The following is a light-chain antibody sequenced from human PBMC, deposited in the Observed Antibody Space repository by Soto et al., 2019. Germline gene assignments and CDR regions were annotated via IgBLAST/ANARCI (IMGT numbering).Light chain of an antibody. V-gene: IGKV1-5*03. J-gene: IGKJ1*01. CDR3: QNYNSYSEA. CDR1: QTISSW. CDR2: KAS. Sequence: DIQMTQSPSTLSGSVGDRVTITCRASQTISSWLAWYQQKPGKAPKLLIYKASTLKSGVPSRFRGSGSGTEFTLTTSSLQPDDFATYYCQNYNSYSEAFGQGTKV.